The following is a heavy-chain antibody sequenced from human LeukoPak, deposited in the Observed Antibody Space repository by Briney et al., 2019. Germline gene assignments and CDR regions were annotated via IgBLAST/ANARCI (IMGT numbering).Heavy chain of an antibody. D-gene: IGHD5-12*01. Sequence: GGSLRLPCAASGFKFSSYSMKWVRQAPGKGLEWVSFISSSSSYIYYADSLKGRFTISRDNAKNSLYLQMNSLRAEDTAVYYCAKDDGGYDSPDAFDIWGQGTMVTVSS. V-gene: IGHV3-21*04. CDR2: ISSSSSYI. CDR1: GFKFSSYS. J-gene: IGHJ3*02. CDR3: AKDDGGYDSPDAFDI.